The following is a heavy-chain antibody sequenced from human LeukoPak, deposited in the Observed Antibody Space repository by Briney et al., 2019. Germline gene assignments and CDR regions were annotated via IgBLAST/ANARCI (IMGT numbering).Heavy chain of an antibody. CDR1: GGSISSSSYY. J-gene: IGHJ4*02. D-gene: IGHD5-12*01. CDR2: IYYSGST. Sequence: SETLSLTCTVSGGSISSSSYYWGWIRQPPGKGLEWVGSIYYSGSTYYNPSLKSRVTISVDTSKNQFSLKLSSVTAADTAVYYYARRRGYSGYDGWGQGTLVTVSS. V-gene: IGHV4-39*01. CDR3: ARRRGYSGYDG.